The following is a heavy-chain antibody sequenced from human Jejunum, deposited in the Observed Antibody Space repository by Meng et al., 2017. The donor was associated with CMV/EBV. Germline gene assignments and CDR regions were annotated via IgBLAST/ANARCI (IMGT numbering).Heavy chain of an antibody. CDR1: GFSFSDYA. V-gene: IGHV3-23*01. CDR3: AKGSALGGSYYFDY. CDR2: ISGSGGSI. J-gene: IGHJ4*02. D-gene: IGHD1-26*01. Sequence: GFSFSDYAMGWVRQAPGKGLEWVSSISGSGGSIQYADSVKGRFTISRDNSKNTLYLQMNSLRDEDTAMYYCAKGSALGGSYYFDYWGQGTLVTVS.